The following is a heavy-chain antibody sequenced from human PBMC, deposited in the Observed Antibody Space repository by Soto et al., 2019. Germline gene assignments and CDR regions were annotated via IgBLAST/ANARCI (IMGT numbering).Heavy chain of an antibody. CDR2: IIPMFGTA. D-gene: IGHD3-3*01. CDR3: ATAQRIKIFGVVIYNWFDH. CDR1: GRTFSISA. Sequence: SVKVSCKASGRTFSISAISWVRQAPGQGLEWMGGIIPMFGTANYAQKFQGRVTITADESTSTAYMELSSLRSEDTAVYYCATAQRIKIFGVVIYNWFDHWGRG. V-gene: IGHV1-69*13. J-gene: IGHJ5*02.